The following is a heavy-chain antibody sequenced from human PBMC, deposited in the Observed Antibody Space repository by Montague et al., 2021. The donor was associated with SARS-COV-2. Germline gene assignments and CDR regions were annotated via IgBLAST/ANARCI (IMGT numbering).Heavy chain of an antibody. CDR1: GFTFSSYA. CDR2: IRGSGGDT. D-gene: IGHD4-11*01. Sequence: SLRLSCAASGFTFSSYAMSWVRQAPGKGLEWVSAIRGSGGDTYYADSGKGRFTISRDNSKNTLYVQMNRMRAEDTAVYYCAKDTGRRNYFDYWGQGTLVTVSS. J-gene: IGHJ4*02. V-gene: IGHV3-23*01. CDR3: AKDTGRRNYFDY.